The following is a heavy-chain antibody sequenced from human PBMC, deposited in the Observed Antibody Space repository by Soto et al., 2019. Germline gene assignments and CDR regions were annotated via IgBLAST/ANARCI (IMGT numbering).Heavy chain of an antibody. D-gene: IGHD2-2*01. CDR1: GYTLTELS. V-gene: IGHV1-24*01. CDR2: FDPEDGET. CDR3: ATRGGLDIVVVPAATYYYYYCMDV. Sequence: ASVKVSCKVSGYTLTELSMHWVRQAPGKGLEWMGGFDPEDGETIYAQKFQGRVTMTEDTSTDTAYMELSSLRSEDTAVYYCATRGGLDIVVVPAATYYYYYCMDVWGQGTTVTVSS. J-gene: IGHJ6*02.